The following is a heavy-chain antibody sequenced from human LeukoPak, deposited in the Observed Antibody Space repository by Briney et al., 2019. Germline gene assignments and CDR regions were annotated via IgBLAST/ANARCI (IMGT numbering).Heavy chain of an antibody. V-gene: IGHV1-2*02. CDR2: IDPNSGGT. J-gene: IGHJ3*02. D-gene: IGHD1-26*01. Sequence: ASVKVSCKASGYTFTGYYMHWVRRAPGQGLEWMGWIDPNSGGTNYAQKFQGRVTMTRDTSISTAYMELSRLRSDDTAVYYCAKDRGGTYQNDAFDIWGQGTMVTVSS. CDR3: AKDRGGTYQNDAFDI. CDR1: GYTFTGYY.